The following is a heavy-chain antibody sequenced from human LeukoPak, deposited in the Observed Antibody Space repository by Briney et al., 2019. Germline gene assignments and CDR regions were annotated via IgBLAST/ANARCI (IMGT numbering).Heavy chain of an antibody. J-gene: IGHJ4*02. CDR2: INSDGSSA. Sequence: GGSLRLSCAASGFTFSSYWMHWVRQAPGKGLVWVSRINSDGSSASYADSVKGRFTISRDNAKNTLYLQMNSLRAEDTAVYYCVKDAVVSISYYFDYWGQGTLVTVSS. CDR3: VKDAVVSISYYFDY. CDR1: GFTFSSYW. D-gene: IGHD3-22*01. V-gene: IGHV3-74*01.